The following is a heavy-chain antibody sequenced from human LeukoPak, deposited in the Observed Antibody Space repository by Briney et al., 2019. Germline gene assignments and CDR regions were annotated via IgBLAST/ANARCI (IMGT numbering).Heavy chain of an antibody. CDR2: INWNGGRT. CDR1: GFMFDDYG. CDR3: ARGRGITMVRGVIDY. V-gene: IGHV3-20*04. Sequence: GGSLRLSCAASGFMFDDYGMSWVRQAPGKGLEWVSGINWNGGRTGYADSVKGRFTISRDNAKNSLYLQMNSLRDEDTAVYYCARGRGITMVRGVIDYWGQGTLVTVSS. J-gene: IGHJ4*02. D-gene: IGHD3-10*01.